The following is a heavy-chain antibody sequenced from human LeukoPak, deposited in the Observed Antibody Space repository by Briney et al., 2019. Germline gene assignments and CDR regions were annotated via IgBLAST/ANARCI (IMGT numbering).Heavy chain of an antibody. D-gene: IGHD3-10*01. CDR1: GFTFSSYA. V-gene: IGHV3-30*04. J-gene: IGHJ5*02. CDR2: ISYDGSNK. CDR3: ASYYYGPFNWFDP. Sequence: GGSLRLSCAASGFTFSSYAMHWVRQAPGKGLEWVAVISYDGSNKYYADSVKGRFTISRDNSKNTLYLQMNSLRAEDTAVYYCASYYYGPFNWFDPWGQGTLVTVSS.